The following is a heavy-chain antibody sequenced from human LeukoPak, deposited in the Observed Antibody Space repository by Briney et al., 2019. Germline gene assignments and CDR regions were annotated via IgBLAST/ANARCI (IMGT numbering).Heavy chain of an antibody. J-gene: IGHJ4*02. D-gene: IGHD2-21*02. CDR1: GYTFTGYY. V-gene: IGHV1-2*02. Sequence: ASVKVSCTASGYTFTGYYMHWVRQAPGQGLEWMGWINPNSGGTNYAQKFQGRVTMTRDTSISTAYMELSRLRSDDTAVYYCASSSRETKAYCGGDCYILGYWGQGTLVTVSS. CDR3: ASSSRETKAYCGGDCYILGY. CDR2: INPNSGGT.